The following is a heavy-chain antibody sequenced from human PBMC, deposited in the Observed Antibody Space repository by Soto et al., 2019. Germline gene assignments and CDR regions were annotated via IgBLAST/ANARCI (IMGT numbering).Heavy chain of an antibody. CDR2: IIPIFGTA. J-gene: IGHJ4*02. V-gene: IGHV1-69*13. CDR3: ARHQGRETADY. Sequence: GASVKVSCKASGGTFSSYAISWVRQAHGQGLEWMGGIIPIFGTANYAQKFQGRVTITADESTSTAYMELSSLRSEDTAVYYCARHQGRETADYWGQGTLVTVSS. CDR1: GGTFSSYA. D-gene: IGHD5-18*01.